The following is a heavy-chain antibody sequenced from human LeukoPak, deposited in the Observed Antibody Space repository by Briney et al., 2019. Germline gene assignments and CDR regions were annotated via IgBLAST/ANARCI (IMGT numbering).Heavy chain of an antibody. J-gene: IGHJ6*03. Sequence: SETLSLTCTVSGYSISSGYYWSWIRQPPGKGLEWIGYIYYSGSTNYNPSLKSRVTISVDTSKNQFSLKLSSVTAADTAVYYCARGYYYYYMDVWGKGTTVTISS. CDR2: IYYSGST. V-gene: IGHV4-61*01. CDR3: ARGYYYYYMDV. CDR1: GYSISSGYY.